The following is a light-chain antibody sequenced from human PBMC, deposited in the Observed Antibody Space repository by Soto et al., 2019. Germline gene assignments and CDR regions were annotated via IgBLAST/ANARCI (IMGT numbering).Light chain of an antibody. J-gene: IGKJ4*01. Sequence: EKVMTQSPATLSVSPGERATLSCRAIQSVDSNLAWYQQKPGQAPRLLIYGASTRATDIPVRFSGSGSGTEFTLTISSLQSEDFAVYYCQQRSNWPPALSFGGGTKVDIK. CDR1: QSVDSN. CDR2: GAS. CDR3: QQRSNWPPALS. V-gene: IGKV3-15*01.